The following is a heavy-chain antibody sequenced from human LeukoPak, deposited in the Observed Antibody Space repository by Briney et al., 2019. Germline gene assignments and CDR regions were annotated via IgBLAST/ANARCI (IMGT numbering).Heavy chain of an antibody. D-gene: IGHD2-2*01. CDR3: ARGGCSSTSCYWFDP. CDR2: IYYSGST. CDR1: GGSLSSGGYY. Sequence: PSQTLSLTCTVSGGSLSSGGYYWSWIRQHPGKGLEWIGYIYYSGSTYYNPSLKSRVTISVDTSKNQFSLKLSSVTAADTAVYYCARGGCSSTSCYWFDPWGQGTLVTVSS. J-gene: IGHJ5*02. V-gene: IGHV4-31*03.